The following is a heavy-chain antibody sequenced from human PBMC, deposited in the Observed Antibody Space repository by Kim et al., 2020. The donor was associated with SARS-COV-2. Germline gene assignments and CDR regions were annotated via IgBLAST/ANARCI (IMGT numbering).Heavy chain of an antibody. CDR1: GGTFSSYA. CDR2: IIPIFGTA. V-gene: IGHV1-69*13. Sequence: SVKVSCKASGGTFSSYAISWVRQAPGQGLEWMGGIIPIFGTANYAQKFQGRVTITADESTSTAYMELSSLRSEDTAVYYCATFNWNSEMNYYYYGMDVWGQGTTVTVSS. D-gene: IGHD1-7*01. CDR3: ATFNWNSEMNYYYYGMDV. J-gene: IGHJ6*02.